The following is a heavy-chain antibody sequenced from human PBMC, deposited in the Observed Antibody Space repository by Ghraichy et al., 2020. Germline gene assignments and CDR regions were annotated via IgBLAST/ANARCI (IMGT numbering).Heavy chain of an antibody. CDR3: ARVRCSGGSCYSDY. J-gene: IGHJ4*02. CDR1: GYTFTSYG. D-gene: IGHD2-15*01. Sequence: ASVKVSCKASGYTFTSYGISWVRQAPGQGLEWMGWISAYNGNTNYEQKLQGRVIMTTDTSTSTAYMELRSLRSDDTAVYYCARVRCSGGSCYSDYWGQGTLVTVSS. CDR2: ISAYNGNT. V-gene: IGHV1-18*01.